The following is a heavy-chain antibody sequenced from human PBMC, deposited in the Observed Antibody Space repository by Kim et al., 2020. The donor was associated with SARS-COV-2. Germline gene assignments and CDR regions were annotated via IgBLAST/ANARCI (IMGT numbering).Heavy chain of an antibody. CDR1: GFTFSSYS. V-gene: IGHV3-21*01. CDR3: ARDSPMAGRWFDP. D-gene: IGHD2-8*01. CDR2: ISSSSSYI. Sequence: GGSLRLSCAASGFTFSSYSMNWVRQAPGKGLEWVSAISSSSSYIYYVDSVKGRFTISRDNAKNSLYLQMNSLRAEDTAVYYCARDSPMAGRWFDPWGQGTLVTVSS. J-gene: IGHJ5*02.